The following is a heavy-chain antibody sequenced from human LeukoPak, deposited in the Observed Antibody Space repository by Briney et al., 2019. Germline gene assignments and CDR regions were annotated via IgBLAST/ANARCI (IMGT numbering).Heavy chain of an antibody. CDR3: GRQQVVHGWFDP. D-gene: IGHD6-13*01. CDR2: ISGSGDTT. CDR1: GFMFSSYV. J-gene: IGHJ5*02. V-gene: IGHV3-23*01. Sequence: PGGSLRLSCAASGFMFSSYVMAWVRQAPGKGLEWVSTISGSGDTTYYADSVKGRFTISRDNSKNTLYLQMNSLRSEDTAVYYCGRQQVVHGWFDPWGQGTLVTVSS.